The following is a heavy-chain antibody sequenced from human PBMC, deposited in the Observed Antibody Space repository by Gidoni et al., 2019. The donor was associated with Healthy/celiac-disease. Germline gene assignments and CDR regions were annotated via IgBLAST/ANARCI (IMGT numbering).Heavy chain of an antibody. D-gene: IGHD3-22*01. CDR1: GCSISSYY. J-gene: IGHJ5*02. CDR3: ARHGDSGYETYYYDSSGLNWFDP. CDR2: IYYSGST. Sequence: QVQLQESGPGLVKPSETLSLTCTVSGCSISSYYWSWIRQPPGKGLGWIGYIYYSGSTNYHPSLKSRVTISVDTSKNQFSLKLSSVTAADTAVYYCARHGDSGYETYYYDSSGLNWFDPWGQGTLVTVSS. V-gene: IGHV4-59*08.